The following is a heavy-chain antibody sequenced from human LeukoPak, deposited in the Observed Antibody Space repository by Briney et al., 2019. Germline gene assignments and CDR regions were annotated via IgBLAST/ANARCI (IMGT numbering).Heavy chain of an antibody. V-gene: IGHV3-48*02. Sequence: RAGGSLRLSCLASGFTFRGYSMNWVRQAPGKGLEWASYISISSTTINYADSVKGRFTISRDNAKNSLYLQMNSLRDEDTAVYYCARVMYGGISYSVDYWGQGTLVTVSS. D-gene: IGHD1-26*01. J-gene: IGHJ4*02. CDR3: ARVMYGGISYSVDY. CDR1: GFTFRGYS. CDR2: ISISSTTI.